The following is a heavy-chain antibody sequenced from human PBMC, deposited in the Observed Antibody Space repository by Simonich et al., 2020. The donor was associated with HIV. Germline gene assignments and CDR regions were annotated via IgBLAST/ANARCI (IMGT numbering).Heavy chain of an antibody. CDR3: AKDKGAYYGSGSPVY. CDR2: ISWKSGSI. V-gene: IGHV3-9*01. D-gene: IGHD3-10*01. Sequence: EVQLVESGGGLVQPGRSLRLSCAASGFTFDDYAMHWVRQAPGKGRGGGSGISWKSGSIGYADTVKGRFTISRDNAKNSLYLQMNSLRAEDTALYYCAKDKGAYYGSGSPVYWGQGTLVTVSS. CDR1: GFTFDDYA. J-gene: IGHJ4*02.